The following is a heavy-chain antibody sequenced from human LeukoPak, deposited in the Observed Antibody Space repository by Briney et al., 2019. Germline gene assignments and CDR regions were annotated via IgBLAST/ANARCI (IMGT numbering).Heavy chain of an antibody. CDR3: ARGPVTRFEI. CDR1: GFTFSSYS. J-gene: IGHJ3*02. D-gene: IGHD4-17*01. CDR2: ISSSSSYI. V-gene: IGHV3-21*01. Sequence: GGSLRLSCAASGFTFSSYSMNWVRQAPGEGLEWVSSISSSSSYIYYADSVKGRFTISRDNAKNSLYLQMNSLRAEDTAVYYCARGPVTRFEIWGQGTMVTVSS.